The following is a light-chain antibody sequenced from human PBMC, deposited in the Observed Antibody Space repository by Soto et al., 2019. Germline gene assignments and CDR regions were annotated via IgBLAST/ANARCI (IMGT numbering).Light chain of an antibody. CDR3: QQYNNWPGT. CDR2: GAS. V-gene: IGKV3-15*01. J-gene: IGKJ1*01. CDR1: QSVSSN. Sequence: EIVLTQSPAGLSLSRGERATLSCRASQSVSSNLAWYQQKPGQAPRLLIYGASTRATGIPARFSGSGSGTEFTLTISSLQSEDFAVYYCQQYNNWPGTFGQGTKVDI.